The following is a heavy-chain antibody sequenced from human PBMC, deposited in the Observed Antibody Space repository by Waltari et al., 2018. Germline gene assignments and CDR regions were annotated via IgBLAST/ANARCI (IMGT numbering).Heavy chain of an antibody. CDR2: FFHSYSDT. Sequence: EVQLVQSGAEVKKPGESLKISCKGSGYNFPSYWIAWVRQMPGKGLEWGGMFFHSYSDTRYSQSFQGQGTISADKSISTAHLQWSSLKASDNAMYYCARGASGIGTDLDHWGQGTLVTVSS. D-gene: IGHD1-1*01. CDR1: GYNFPSYW. V-gene: IGHV5-51*01. J-gene: IGHJ4*02. CDR3: ARGASGIGTDLDH.